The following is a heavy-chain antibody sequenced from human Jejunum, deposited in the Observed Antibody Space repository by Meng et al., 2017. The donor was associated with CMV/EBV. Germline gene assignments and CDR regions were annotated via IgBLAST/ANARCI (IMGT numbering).Heavy chain of an antibody. CDR3: ARDRRDYGDYVYDE. CDR2: NYISGNT. D-gene: IGHD4-17*01. V-gene: IGHV4-61*02. CDR1: GGSTRCAFPV. Sequence: VVQQGPGAGQLKHPQTPAIASCNSGGSTRCAFPVRSGLRAPAEKRVELIGRNYISGNTDYNPYLKSRITISLDTVKNKFYLELNNVTAADTAVYYCARDRRDYGDYVYDEWGQGTLVTVSS. J-gene: IGHJ4*02.